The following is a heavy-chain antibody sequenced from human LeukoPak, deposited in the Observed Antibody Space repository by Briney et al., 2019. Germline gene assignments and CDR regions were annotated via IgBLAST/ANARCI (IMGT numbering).Heavy chain of an antibody. CDR1: GGSISNNNW. CDR2: IYHSGST. V-gene: IGHV4-4*02. Sequence: PSGTLSLTCAVSGGSISNNNWWSWVRQPPGKGLEWIGEIYHSGSTNYNPSLKSRVTISVDTSKNQFSLKLSSVTAADTAVYYFARARYDFWSGYYRKNWFDPWGQGTLVTVSS. CDR3: ARARYDFWSGYYRKNWFDP. J-gene: IGHJ5*02. D-gene: IGHD3-3*01.